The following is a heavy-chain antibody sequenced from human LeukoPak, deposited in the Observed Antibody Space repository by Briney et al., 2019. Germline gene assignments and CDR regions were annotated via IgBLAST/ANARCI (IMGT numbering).Heavy chain of an antibody. V-gene: IGHV3-9*01. CDR2: ISWNSGSI. CDR3: AKDIGRFPHALDI. J-gene: IGHJ3*02. CDR1: EFTFDDYA. D-gene: IGHD2-21*01. Sequence: PGGSLRLSYAASEFTFDDYAMHWVRQAPGKGLEWVSGISWNSGSIGYADCVKGRFTISRDNAKNSLYLQMNSLRAEDTALYYCAKDIGRFPHALDIWGQGTMVTVSS.